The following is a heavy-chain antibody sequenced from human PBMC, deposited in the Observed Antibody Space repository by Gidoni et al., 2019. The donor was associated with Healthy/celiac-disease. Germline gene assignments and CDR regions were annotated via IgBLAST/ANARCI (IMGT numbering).Heavy chain of an antibody. CDR1: GFTFSSYS. V-gene: IGHV3-21*01. CDR2: ISSSSSYI. D-gene: IGHD2-2*01. Sequence: EVQLVESGGGLVKPGGSLRLSCAASGFTFSSYSMNWVRQAPGKGLEWVSSISSSSSYIYYADSVKGRFTISRDNAKNSLYLQMNSLRAEDTAVYYCARGYCSSTSCYHWDYYYYGMDVWGQGTTVTVSS. CDR3: ARGYCSSTSCYHWDYYYYGMDV. J-gene: IGHJ6*02.